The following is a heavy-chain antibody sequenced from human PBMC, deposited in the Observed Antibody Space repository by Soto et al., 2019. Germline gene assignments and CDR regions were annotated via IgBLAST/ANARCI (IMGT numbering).Heavy chain of an antibody. J-gene: IGHJ5*02. CDR1: GGSISSSTYY. CDR3: ARGGKYSSSSRPSRINNWFDP. Sequence: SETLSLTCTVSGGSISSSTYYWGWMRQPPGKGLEWIASFFIGGNTYYNPSLKSRVTISVDTSKNQFSLKLSSVTAADTAVYYCARGGKYSSSSRPSRINNWFDPWGQGTLGTVS. V-gene: IGHV4-39*01. D-gene: IGHD6-6*01. CDR2: FFIGGNT.